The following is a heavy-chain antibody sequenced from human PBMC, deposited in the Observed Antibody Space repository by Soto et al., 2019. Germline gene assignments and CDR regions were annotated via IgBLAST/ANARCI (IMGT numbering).Heavy chain of an antibody. J-gene: IGHJ3*02. CDR1: GFTFSSYA. D-gene: IGHD3-10*01. CDR3: AKDSGGSDAFDI. V-gene: IGHV3-23*01. CDR2: ISGSGGST. Sequence: EVQLLESGGGLVQPGGSLRLSCAASGFTFSSYAMSWVRQAPGKGLEWVSAISGSGGSTYYADSVKGRFTISRDNSKNTLYLRMNSLRAEDTAVYYCAKDSGGSDAFDIWGQGTMVTVSS.